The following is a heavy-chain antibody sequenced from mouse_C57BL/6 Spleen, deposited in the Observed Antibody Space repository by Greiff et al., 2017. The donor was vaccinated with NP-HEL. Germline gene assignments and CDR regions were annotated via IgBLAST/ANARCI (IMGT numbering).Heavy chain of an antibody. Sequence: VKVVESGPELVKPGASVKISCKASGYAFSSSWMNWVKQRPGKGLEWIGRIYPGDGDTNYNGKFKGKATLTADKSSSTAYMQLSSLTSEDSAVYFCANTVVATEAMDYWGQGTSVTVSS. V-gene: IGHV1-82*01. CDR2: IYPGDGDT. CDR1: GYAFSSSW. J-gene: IGHJ4*01. D-gene: IGHD1-1*01. CDR3: ANTVVATEAMDY.